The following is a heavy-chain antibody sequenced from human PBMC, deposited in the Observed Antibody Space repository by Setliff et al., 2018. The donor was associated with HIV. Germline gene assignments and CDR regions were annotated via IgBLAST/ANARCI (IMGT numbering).Heavy chain of an antibody. CDR3: ASFYGDYGY. J-gene: IGHJ4*01. V-gene: IGHV3-48*04. CDR1: GFNFRSYG. CDR2: IGSSNHGI. Sequence: GSLRLSCAASGFNFRSYGMTWVRQAPGKGLDWVAHIGSSNHGIHYTASVQGRFTVFRDNANNLLFLQMNNLRAEDTAVYYCASFYGDYGYWGHGTQVTVSS. D-gene: IGHD3-10*01.